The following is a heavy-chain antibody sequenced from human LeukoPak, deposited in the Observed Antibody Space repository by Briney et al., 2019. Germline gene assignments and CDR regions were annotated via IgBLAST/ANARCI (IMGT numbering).Heavy chain of an antibody. CDR3: ARVGDDQWELLGGWFDP. V-gene: IGHV3-66*01. D-gene: IGHD1-26*01. Sequence: GGSLRLSCAASGFTVSSNYMSWVRQAPGKGLEWVSVIYSGGSTYYADSVKGRFTISRDNSKNTLYLQMNSLRAEDTAVYYCARVGDDQWELLGGWFDPWGQGTLVTVSS. CDR1: GFTVSSNY. J-gene: IGHJ5*02. CDR2: IYSGGST.